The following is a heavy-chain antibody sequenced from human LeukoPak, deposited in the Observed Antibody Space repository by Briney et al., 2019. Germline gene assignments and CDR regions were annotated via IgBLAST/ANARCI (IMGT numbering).Heavy chain of an antibody. CDR3: ARGKYCRSTTCSTDYYYGMDV. D-gene: IGHD2-2*01. CDR1: GFTFSSYE. CDR2: ISYDGSNK. V-gene: IGHV3-30-3*01. Sequence: GGSLRLSCAASGFTFSSYEMNWVRQAPGKGLEWVAVISYDGSNKYYADSVKGRFTISRDNSKNTLYLQMNSLRAEDTAVYYCARGKYCRSTTCSTDYYYGMDVWGQGTTVTVSS. J-gene: IGHJ6*02.